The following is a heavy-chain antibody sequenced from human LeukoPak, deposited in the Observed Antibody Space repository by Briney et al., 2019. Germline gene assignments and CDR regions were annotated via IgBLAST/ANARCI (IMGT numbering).Heavy chain of an antibody. J-gene: IGHJ1*01. CDR1: GGSISGHF. Sequence: ASETLSLTCTVSGGSISGHFWSWIRQPPGKGLEWIGFVSYSGDTNYSPSFNGRVTISLDTSKSQFSLNLNSVTAADTAVYFCARGGASSRYF. CDR3: ARGGASSRYF. CDR2: VSYSGDT. D-gene: IGHD1-26*01. V-gene: IGHV4-59*11.